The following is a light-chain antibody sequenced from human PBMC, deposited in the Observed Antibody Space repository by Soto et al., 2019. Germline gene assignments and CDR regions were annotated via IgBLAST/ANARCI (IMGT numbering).Light chain of an antibody. CDR3: QQLNSHPRT. V-gene: IGKV1-9*01. CDR2: GAS. CDR1: QAIINY. J-gene: IGKJ2*01. Sequence: DIQLTQSPIFLSAYVGDRVTISCRASQAIINYLAWYQQKPGKAPNLLIFGASTLQSGVPSRFSGSGSGTEFTLTISSLQPEDFSTYYCQQLNSHPRTVGQGTKLQIK.